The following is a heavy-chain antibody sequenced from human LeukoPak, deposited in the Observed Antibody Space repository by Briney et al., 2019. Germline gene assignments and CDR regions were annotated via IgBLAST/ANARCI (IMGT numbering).Heavy chain of an antibody. CDR3: ARGTAVTTFVYGY. D-gene: IGHD4-17*01. V-gene: IGHV1-69*04. J-gene: IGHJ4*02. CDR2: IIPILGIA. CDR1: GGTFSSYA. Sequence: SVKVSCKASGGTFSSYAISWVRQAPGQGLEWMGRIIPILGIANYAQKSQGRVTITADKSTSTAYMELSSLRSEDTAVYYCARGTAVTTFVYGYWGQGTLVTVSS.